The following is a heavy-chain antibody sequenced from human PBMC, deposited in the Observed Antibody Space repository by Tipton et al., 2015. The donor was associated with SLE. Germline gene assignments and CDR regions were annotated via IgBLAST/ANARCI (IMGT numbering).Heavy chain of an antibody. V-gene: IGHV4-61*02. D-gene: IGHD4-17*01. CDR2: IYTGGST. J-gene: IGHJ4*02. CDR3: ARGRDGDSIDY. CDR1: GGSMSSGSYY. Sequence: TLSLTCTVSGGSMSSGSYYWSWIRQPAGKGLEWIGRIYTGGSTNYNPSLKSRVTISVDTSKSQFSLKLSSVTAADTAVYYCARGRDGDSIDYWGQGTLVTVSS.